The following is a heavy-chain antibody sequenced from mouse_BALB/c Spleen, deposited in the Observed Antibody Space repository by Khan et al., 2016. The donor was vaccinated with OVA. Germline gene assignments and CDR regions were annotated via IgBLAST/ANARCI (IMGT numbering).Heavy chain of an antibody. V-gene: IGHV1S137*01. J-gene: IGHJ3*01. Sequence: VELVESGAELVRPGVSVKISCKGSGYTFTDFTMHWVKQSHAKSLEWIGVVNTYYGDATYNQKFKGKATMTVDKSSTTAYMELARLTSEDSAIXYCARGGGGYRFAYWGQGTLVTVSA. CDR2: VNTYYGDA. CDR3: ARGGGGYRFAY. CDR1: GYTFTDFT. D-gene: IGHD1-3*01.